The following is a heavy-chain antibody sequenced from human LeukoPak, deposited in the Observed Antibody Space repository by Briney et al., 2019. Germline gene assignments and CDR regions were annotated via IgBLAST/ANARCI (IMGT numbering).Heavy chain of an antibody. J-gene: IGHJ4*02. D-gene: IGHD3-10*01. CDR3: ASSYYGSGSYLSPPDY. CDR1: GGSISSYY. V-gene: IGHV4-59*08. CDR2: IYYSGST. Sequence: SETLSLTCTVSGGSISSYYWSWIRQPPGKGLEWIGYIYYSGSTNYNPSLKSRVTISVDTSKNQFSLKLSSVTAADTAVYYCASSYYGSGSYLSPPDYWGQGTLVTVSS.